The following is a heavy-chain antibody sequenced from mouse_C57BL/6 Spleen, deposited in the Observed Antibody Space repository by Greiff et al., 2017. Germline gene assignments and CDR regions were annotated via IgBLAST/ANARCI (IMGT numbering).Heavy chain of an antibody. Sequence: EVQLQQSGPVLVKPGASVKMSCKASGYTFTDYYMNWVKQSHGKSLEWIGVINPYNGGTSYNQKFKGKATLTVDKSSSTAYMELNSLTSEDSAVYYCARGGYDYIYAMDYWGQGTSVTVSS. V-gene: IGHV1-19*01. CDR3: ARGGYDYIYAMDY. J-gene: IGHJ4*01. CDR2: INPYNGGT. CDR1: GYTFTDYY. D-gene: IGHD2-4*01.